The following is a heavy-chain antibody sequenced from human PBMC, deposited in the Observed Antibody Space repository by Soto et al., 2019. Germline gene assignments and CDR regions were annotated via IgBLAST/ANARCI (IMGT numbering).Heavy chain of an antibody. CDR1: GFTFSSYA. Sequence: GGSLRLSCAASGFTFSSYAMSWVRQAPGKGLEWVSAISGSGGSTYYADSVKGRFTISRDNSKNTLYLQMNSLRAEDTAVYYCAKSSGSSGWYPDALYYYGMDVWGQGTTVTVSS. J-gene: IGHJ6*02. D-gene: IGHD6-19*01. CDR2: ISGSGGST. CDR3: AKSSGSSGWYPDALYYYGMDV. V-gene: IGHV3-23*01.